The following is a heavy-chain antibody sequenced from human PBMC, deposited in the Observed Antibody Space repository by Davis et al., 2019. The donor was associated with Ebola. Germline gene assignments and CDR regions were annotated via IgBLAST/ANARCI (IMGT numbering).Heavy chain of an antibody. Sequence: MPSETLSLTCTVSGGSISSYFWNWIRQSPGKGLEWIGYIHYSGTTSKNPSLKSRVTMSVDLSKNQFSLKLTSVTAADTAVYYCATQYSNGWFDPWGQGTLVTVSS. CDR3: ATQYSNGWFDP. CDR1: GGSISSYF. J-gene: IGHJ5*02. V-gene: IGHV4-59*01. CDR2: IHYSGTT. D-gene: IGHD2/OR15-2a*01.